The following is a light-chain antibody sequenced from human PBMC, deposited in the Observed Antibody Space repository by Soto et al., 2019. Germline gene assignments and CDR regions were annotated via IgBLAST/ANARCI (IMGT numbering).Light chain of an antibody. CDR2: GAS. J-gene: IGKJ5*01. CDR3: QPRSPWHSLIT. Sequence: EMVMTHSLATLSATQGERATLSYRASQSVSSNLAWYQQKPGQAPRLLIYGASTRATGIPARFSGSGSGTEFTLTISSLEPEDFAVYSCQPRSPWHSLITFGEGTRLEN. CDR1: QSVSSN. V-gene: IGKV3-15*01.